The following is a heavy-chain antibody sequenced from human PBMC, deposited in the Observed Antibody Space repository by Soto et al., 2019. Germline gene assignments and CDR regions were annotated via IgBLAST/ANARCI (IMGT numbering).Heavy chain of an antibody. J-gene: IGHJ6*02. D-gene: IGHD5-18*01. Sequence: QVQLQQWGAGLLKPSETLSLTCAVYGGSFRGYYWSWIRQPPGKGLEWIGEINHSGSTNYNPSLKSRVTISGDTSKNQFSLKLSSVTAADTAVYYCARGLGYSYGHNGMDVWGQGTTVTVSS. CDR3: ARGLGYSYGHNGMDV. CDR1: GGSFRGYY. V-gene: IGHV4-34*01. CDR2: INHSGST.